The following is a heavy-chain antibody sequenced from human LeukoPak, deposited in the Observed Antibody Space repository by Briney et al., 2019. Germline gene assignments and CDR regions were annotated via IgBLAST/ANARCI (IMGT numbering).Heavy chain of an antibody. J-gene: IGHJ4*02. D-gene: IGHD3-10*01. V-gene: IGHV3-48*03. CDR3: ARARFGESNY. Sequence: GGSLRLSCAASGFTFSSYEMNWVRQAPGKGLEWVSYISSSGSTIYYADSAKGRFTISRDNAKNSLYLQMNSLRAEDTAVYYCARARFGESNYWGQGTLVTVSS. CDR2: ISSSGSTI. CDR1: GFTFSSYE.